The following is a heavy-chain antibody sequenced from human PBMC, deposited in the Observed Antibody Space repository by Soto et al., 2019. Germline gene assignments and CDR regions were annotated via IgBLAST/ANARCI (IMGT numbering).Heavy chain of an antibody. Sequence: ASVKVSCKASGYTFTVYYMHWVRQAPGQGLKWMGWINPNSGGTNYAQKFQGWVTMTRDTSISTAYMELSRLRSDDTAVYYCARDDCSSTSCYPPNWFDPWGQGTLVTVSS. D-gene: IGHD2-2*01. J-gene: IGHJ5*02. V-gene: IGHV1-2*04. CDR3: ARDDCSSTSCYPPNWFDP. CDR1: GYTFTVYY. CDR2: INPNSGGT.